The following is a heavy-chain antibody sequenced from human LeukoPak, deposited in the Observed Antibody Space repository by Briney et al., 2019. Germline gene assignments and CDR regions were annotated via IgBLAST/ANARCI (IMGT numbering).Heavy chain of an antibody. CDR2: ISIRQTT. CDR3: ARDLHYAFDI. CDR1: GFTFSGYA. V-gene: IGHV3-48*02. Sequence: PGGSLRLSCAASGFTFSGYAMNWVRQAPGKGLEWVSHISIRQTTYRDSVNGRFTLSRDNSKNSLYLQMNSLRDEDTAVYYCARDLHYAFDIWGQGTMVTASS. D-gene: IGHD3-10*01. J-gene: IGHJ3*02.